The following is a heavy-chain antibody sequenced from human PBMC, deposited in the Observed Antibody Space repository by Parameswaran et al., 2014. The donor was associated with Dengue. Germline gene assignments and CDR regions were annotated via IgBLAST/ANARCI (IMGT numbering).Heavy chain of an antibody. Sequence: RWIRQPPGKGLEWVSGINWNGGSTGYADSVKGRFTISRDNAKNSLYLQMNSLRAEDTALYHCARGWDIVVVPAAPLDYWGQGTLVTVSS. J-gene: IGHJ4*02. D-gene: IGHD2-2*01. V-gene: IGHV3-20*01. CDR2: INWNGGST. CDR3: ARGWDIVVVPAAPLDY.